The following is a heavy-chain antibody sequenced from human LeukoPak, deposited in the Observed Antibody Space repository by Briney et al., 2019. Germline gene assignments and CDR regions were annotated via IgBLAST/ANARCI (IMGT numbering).Heavy chain of an antibody. D-gene: IGHD6-13*01. Sequence: GGSLRLSCAASGFTFSNYEINWVRQAPGKGLEWVSYISSSGSTIYYAGSVKGRFTISRDNAKNSLYLQMNSLRAEDTAVYYCASSVHSSSWNLNYWGRGPLVTVSS. CDR2: ISSSGSTI. CDR1: GFTFSNYE. CDR3: ASSVHSSSWNLNY. J-gene: IGHJ4*02. V-gene: IGHV3-48*03.